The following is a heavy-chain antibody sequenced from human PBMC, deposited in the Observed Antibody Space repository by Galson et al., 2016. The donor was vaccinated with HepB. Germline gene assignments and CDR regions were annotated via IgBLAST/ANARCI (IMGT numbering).Heavy chain of an antibody. Sequence: SVKVSCKASGYTFNMYGITWVRQAPGQGLEWMGWISVYNGNTKYAEKLQGRVTMTTDTSTSTAYMELRSLRSDDMAVYYCARASWECPTNFDFWGQGTLGTGSS. J-gene: IGHJ4*02. V-gene: IGHV1-18*03. D-gene: IGHD1-26*01. CDR3: ARASWECPTNFDF. CDR1: GYTFNMYG. CDR2: ISVYNGNT.